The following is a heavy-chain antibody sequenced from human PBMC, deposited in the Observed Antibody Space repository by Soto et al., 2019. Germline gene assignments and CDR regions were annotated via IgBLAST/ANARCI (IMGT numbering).Heavy chain of an antibody. J-gene: IGHJ1*01. CDR1: GFTFTNAW. D-gene: IGHD4-17*01. CDR2: IKSKTDGGTT. Sequence: GSLGLSCAASGFTFTNAWMSWVRQAPGKGLEWVGRIKSKTDGGTTDYAAPVKGRFTISRDDSKNTLYLQMNSLKTEDTAVYYCTTARGTYGAEYLQHWGQGTLVTVSS. CDR3: TTARGTYGAEYLQH. V-gene: IGHV3-15*01.